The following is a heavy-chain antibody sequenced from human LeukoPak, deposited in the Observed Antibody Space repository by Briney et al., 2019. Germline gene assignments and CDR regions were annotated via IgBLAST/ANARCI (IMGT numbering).Heavy chain of an antibody. D-gene: IGHD3-3*01. CDR2: IYTSGST. CDR3: AREVDFGVVPNWFDP. J-gene: IGHJ5*02. Sequence: SQTLSLTCTVSGGSISSGSYYWSWIRQPAGKGLEWIGRIYTSGSTHYNPSLKSRVTISVDTSKNQFSLKLSSVTAADTAVYYCAREVDFGVVPNWFDPWGQGTLVTVSS. CDR1: GGSISSGSYY. V-gene: IGHV4-61*02.